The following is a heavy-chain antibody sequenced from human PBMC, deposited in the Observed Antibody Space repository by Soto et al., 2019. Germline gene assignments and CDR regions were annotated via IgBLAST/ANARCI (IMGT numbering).Heavy chain of an antibody. V-gene: IGHV3-7*01. J-gene: IGHJ2*01. Sequence: EVQLVESGGGLVQPGGSLRLSCAASGFTFSSYWMSWVRQAPGKGLEWVANIKQDGSEKYYVDSVKGRFTISRDNAKNSLYLQMNSLRAEDTAVYYCSREIKPPSWAYDFWSGYQTIRYFDLWGRGTLVTVSS. D-gene: IGHD3-3*01. CDR2: IKQDGSEK. CDR3: SREIKPPSWAYDFWSGYQTIRYFDL. CDR1: GFTFSSYW.